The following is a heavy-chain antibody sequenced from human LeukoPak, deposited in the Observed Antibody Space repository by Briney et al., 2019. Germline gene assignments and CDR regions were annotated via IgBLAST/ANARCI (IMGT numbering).Heavy chain of an antibody. V-gene: IGHV3-66*01. D-gene: IGHD2-2*01. Sequence: GGSLRLSCAASGFTVSSNYMSWVRQAPGKGLWWVSVIYRGGSTYYADSVKGRFTISRDNSKNTLYLQMNSLRAEDTAVYYCARDNCSSTSCYGDYYYYGMDVWGQGTTVTVSS. CDR1: GFTVSSNY. J-gene: IGHJ6*02. CDR2: IYRGGST. CDR3: ARDNCSSTSCYGDYYYYGMDV.